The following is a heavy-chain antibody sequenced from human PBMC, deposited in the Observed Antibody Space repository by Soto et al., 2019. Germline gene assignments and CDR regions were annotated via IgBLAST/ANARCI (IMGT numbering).Heavy chain of an antibody. CDR2: IIPIFGTA. CDR1: GGTFSSYA. J-gene: IGHJ4*02. CDR3: ARSSFSSMGNPYYFDY. V-gene: IGHV1-69*06. D-gene: IGHD6-6*01. Sequence: ASVKVSCKASGGTFSSYAISWVRQAPGQGLEWMGGIIPIFGTANYAQKFQGRVTITADKSTSTAYMELSSLRSEDTAVYYCARSSFSSMGNPYYFDYWGQGTLVTVSS.